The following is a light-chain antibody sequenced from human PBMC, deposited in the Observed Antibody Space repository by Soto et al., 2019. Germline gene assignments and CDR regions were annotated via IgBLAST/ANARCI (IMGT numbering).Light chain of an antibody. CDR1: KNDVGFYDF. CDR2: EVV. Sequence: QSALTQPPSASGSPGQSVTISCTGTKNDVGFYDFVSWYQHHPGKAPRLIIYEVVQRPSGVPDRFSGSKSGNTASLTVSGLQAADKADYFCKSYAGSNTYVFGSGTKVTVL. J-gene: IGLJ1*01. CDR3: KSYAGSNTYV. V-gene: IGLV2-8*01.